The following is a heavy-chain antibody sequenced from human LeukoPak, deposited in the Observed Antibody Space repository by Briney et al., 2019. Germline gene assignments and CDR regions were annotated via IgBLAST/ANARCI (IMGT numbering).Heavy chain of an antibody. Sequence: PSETLSLTCAVYGGSFSGYYWSWIRQPPGKGLEWIGEINHSGSTNYNPSLKSRVTISVDTSKNQFSLRLSSVTAADTAVYFCARVKSTVTMALGYFDYWGQGTLVTVSS. D-gene: IGHD4-11*01. J-gene: IGHJ4*02. CDR3: ARVKSTVTMALGYFDY. CDR1: GGSFSGYY. V-gene: IGHV4-34*01. CDR2: INHSGST.